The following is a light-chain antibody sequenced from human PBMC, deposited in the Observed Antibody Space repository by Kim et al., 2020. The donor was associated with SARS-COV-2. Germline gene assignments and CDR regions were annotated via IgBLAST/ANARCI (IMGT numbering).Light chain of an antibody. Sequence: VNPKEKVTITCRASQSIGSDLHWYQQKPDQSPKLRIKFASQSISGVPSRFSGSGSGTDFTLSINSLEAEDAATYYCHQSSSLPWTFGQGTKVDIK. CDR3: HQSSSLPWT. CDR1: QSIGSD. J-gene: IGKJ1*01. V-gene: IGKV6-21*02. CDR2: FAS.